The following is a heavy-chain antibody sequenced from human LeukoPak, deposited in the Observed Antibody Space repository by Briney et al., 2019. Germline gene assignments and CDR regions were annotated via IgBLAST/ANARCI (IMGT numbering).Heavy chain of an antibody. D-gene: IGHD3-3*01. CDR1: GYTFTSYG. Sequence: SVKVSCKASGYTFTSYGISWVRQAPGQGLEWMGRIIPILGVTNYAQKFQDRVTITADKSTSTAYMELGSLTSEDTAVYYCARSRTIFVGMDVWGQGTTVTVSS. CDR3: ARSRTIFVGMDV. J-gene: IGHJ6*02. V-gene: IGHV1-69*04. CDR2: IIPILGVT.